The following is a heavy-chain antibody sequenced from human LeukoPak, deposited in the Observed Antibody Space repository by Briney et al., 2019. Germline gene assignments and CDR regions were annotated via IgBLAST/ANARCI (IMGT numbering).Heavy chain of an antibody. D-gene: IGHD3-10*01. CDR2: IWYDGSNK. Sequence: GRSLRLSCAASGFTFSSYGVHWVRQAPGKGLEWVAVIWYDGSNKYYADSVKGRFTISRDNSKNTLYLQMNSLRAEDTAVYYCARETPPGYYGSGPSYYYYGMDVWGQGTTVTVSS. J-gene: IGHJ6*02. CDR3: ARETPPGYYGSGPSYYYYGMDV. CDR1: GFTFSSYG. V-gene: IGHV3-33*01.